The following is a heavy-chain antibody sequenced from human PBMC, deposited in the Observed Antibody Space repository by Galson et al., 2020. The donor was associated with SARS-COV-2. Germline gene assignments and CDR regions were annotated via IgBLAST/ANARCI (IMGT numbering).Heavy chain of an antibody. D-gene: IGHD3-22*01. V-gene: IGHV3-33*01. Sequence: GESLKISCAASGFIFTSFGMHWVRQAPGKGLEWVAVVWYDGSTKYYADSVKGRFTISRDNSKDTLYLQMNSLRVEDTAVYYCARPGLDYDYFDYWGQGTLVTVSS. J-gene: IGHJ4*02. CDR3: ARPGLDYDYFDY. CDR1: GFIFTSFG. CDR2: VWYDGSTK.